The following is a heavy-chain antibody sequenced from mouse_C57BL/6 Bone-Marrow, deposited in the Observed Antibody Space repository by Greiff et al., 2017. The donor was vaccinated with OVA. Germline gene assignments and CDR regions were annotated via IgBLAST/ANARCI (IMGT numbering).Heavy chain of an antibody. CDR3: ARGGYYDYLAWFAY. Sequence: VQLQQPGAELVRPGSSVKLSCKASGYTFTSYWMDWVKQRPGQGLEWIGNIYPSDSETHYNQKFKDKATLTVDKSSSTAYMQLSSLTSEDSAVYYCARGGYYDYLAWFAYWGQGTLATVSA. D-gene: IGHD2-4*01. V-gene: IGHV1-61*01. CDR1: GYTFTSYW. CDR2: IYPSDSET. J-gene: IGHJ3*01.